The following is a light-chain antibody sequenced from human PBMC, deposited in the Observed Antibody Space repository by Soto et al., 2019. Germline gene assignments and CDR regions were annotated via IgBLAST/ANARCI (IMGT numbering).Light chain of an antibody. Sequence: DIVMTQSPDSLPVSLGETATINCKSSQSVLYASNNRNYLAWYQQKVGQPPKLLLYWASTRESGVPVRFSGSGSATDFTLTISDLQAEDVAVYYCHKYYAFPYTLGQGTKLEI. V-gene: IGKV4-1*01. J-gene: IGKJ2*01. CDR3: HKYYAFPYT. CDR2: WAS. CDR1: QSVLYASNNRNY.